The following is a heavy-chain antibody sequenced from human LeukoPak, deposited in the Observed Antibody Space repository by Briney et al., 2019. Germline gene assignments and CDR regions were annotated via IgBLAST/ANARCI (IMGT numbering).Heavy chain of an antibody. CDR1: GGTFSSYT. CDR2: ISPTVGIA. D-gene: IGHD1-26*01. Sequence: SVKVSCKASGGTFSSYTISWVRQAPGQGLEWMGRISPTVGIAKYAQKFQGRVTITADKSTSTAYMELSSLRSEDTAVYYCATVREYWGQGTLVTVSS. V-gene: IGHV1-69*02. J-gene: IGHJ4*02. CDR3: ATVREY.